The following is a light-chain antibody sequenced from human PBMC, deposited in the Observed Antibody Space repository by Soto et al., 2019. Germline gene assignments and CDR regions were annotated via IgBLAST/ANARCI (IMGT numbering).Light chain of an antibody. V-gene: IGLV3-21*02. CDR1: NIGRKG. Sequence: SYDLTQPPSVTVAPGQTARIACGGKNIGRKGVHWYQQKAGQAPVLVVDDGGDRPSGIPERFPGSKSGNTATLTISRVEDGDEAHYYYQVWDTSSDHFDVFGTGTKVTVL. CDR3: QVWDTSSDHFDV. J-gene: IGLJ1*01. CDR2: DGG.